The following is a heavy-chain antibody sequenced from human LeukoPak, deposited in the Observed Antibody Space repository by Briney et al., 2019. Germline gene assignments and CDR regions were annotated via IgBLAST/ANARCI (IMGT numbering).Heavy chain of an antibody. V-gene: IGHV3-7*01. Sequence: GGSLRLSCAAAGFTFSSYWMSWVRQAPGKGLDWVANIKQDGSEKYYVDSVKGRFTISRDNAKNSLYLQMNSLRAEDTAVYYCPTGVYVSLYPKQLIDYWGQGTLVTVSS. CDR2: IKQDGSEK. D-gene: IGHD2-8*01. CDR3: PTGVYVSLYPKQLIDY. J-gene: IGHJ4*02. CDR1: GFTFSSYW.